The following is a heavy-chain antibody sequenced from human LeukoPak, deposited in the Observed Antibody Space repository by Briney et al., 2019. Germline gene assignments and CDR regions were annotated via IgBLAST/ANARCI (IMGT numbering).Heavy chain of an antibody. V-gene: IGHV3-33*03. J-gene: IGHJ4*02. D-gene: IGHD3-22*01. CDR1: ELTLNTYA. CDR3: VRSAFHAGSGNYYDY. Sequence: GGSLRLSCAASELTLNTYAMHWVRQAPGKGLEWVAIVWSGGSRNTYADSVKGRFTISRDNAENTLYLQMNSLRVEDTAVYYCVRSAFHAGSGNYYDYWGQGTLVTVSS. CDR2: VWSGGSRN.